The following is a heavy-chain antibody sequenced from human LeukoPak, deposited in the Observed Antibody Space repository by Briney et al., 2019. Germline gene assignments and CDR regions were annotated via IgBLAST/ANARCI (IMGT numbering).Heavy chain of an antibody. Sequence: KSSETLSLTCTVSGGSISSSSYYWGWIRQPPGKGLEWIGSIYYSGSTYYNPSLKSRVTISVDTSKNQFSLKLSSVTAADTAVYYCARHSGYCSGGSCDYWFDYWGQGTLVTVSS. D-gene: IGHD2-15*01. CDR3: ARHSGYCSGGSCDYWFDY. CDR1: GGSISSSSYY. V-gene: IGHV4-39*01. CDR2: IYYSGST. J-gene: IGHJ4*02.